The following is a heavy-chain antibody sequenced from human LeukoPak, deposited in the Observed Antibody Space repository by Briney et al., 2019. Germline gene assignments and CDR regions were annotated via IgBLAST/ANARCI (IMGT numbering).Heavy chain of an antibody. D-gene: IGHD6-6*01. CDR3: ARAPEYSSSHLIDY. CDR2: INPNSGGT. CDR1: GYTFTGYY. J-gene: IGHJ4*02. V-gene: IGHV1-2*06. Sequence: GASVKVSCKASGYTFTGYYMHWVRQAPGQGLEWMGRINPNSGGTNYAQKFQGRVTMTRDTSISTAYMELSRLRSDDTAVYYCARAPEYSSSHLIDYWGQGTLVTVSS.